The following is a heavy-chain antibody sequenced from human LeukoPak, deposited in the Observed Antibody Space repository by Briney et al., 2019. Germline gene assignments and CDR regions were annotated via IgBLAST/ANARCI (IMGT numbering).Heavy chain of an antibody. D-gene: IGHD5-24*01. Sequence: SETLSLTCTVSGGSISSNYWSWIRQPAGKGLEWIGRMYAGGGATYKPSLKSRVTMSLDTSKNQFSLRLISVTAADTAVYFCARVLQSYLNVFDVWGQGTMVTVSS. CDR1: GGSISSNY. CDR3: ARVLQSYLNVFDV. J-gene: IGHJ3*01. CDR2: MYAGGGA. V-gene: IGHV4-4*07.